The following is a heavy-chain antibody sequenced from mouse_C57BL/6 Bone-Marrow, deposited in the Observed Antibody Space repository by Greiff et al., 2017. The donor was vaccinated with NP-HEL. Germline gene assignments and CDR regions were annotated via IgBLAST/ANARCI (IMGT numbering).Heavy chain of an antibody. V-gene: IGHV2-9*01. Sequence: QVQLKESGPGLVAPSQCLSITCTVSGFSLTSYGVAWVRQPPGKGLEWLGVIWGGGSTNYNSALRSRLSISKYSSKSQVFLKMNSLQTEDTAMYYCAKRDYSKAWFAYWGQGTLVTVSA. CDR3: AKRDYSKAWFAY. D-gene: IGHD2-5*01. CDR1: GFSLTSYG. J-gene: IGHJ3*01. CDR2: IWGGGST.